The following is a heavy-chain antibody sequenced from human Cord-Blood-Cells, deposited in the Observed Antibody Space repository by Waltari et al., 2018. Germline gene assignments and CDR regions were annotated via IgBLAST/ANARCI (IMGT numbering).Heavy chain of an antibody. Sequence: VSCKVSGYTLTELSMHWVRQAPGKGLEWMGGFDPEDGETIYAQKFQGRVTMTEDTSTDTAYMELSSLRSEDTAVYYCATGLVRYCGGDCYSAFDIWGQGTMVTVSS. J-gene: IGHJ3*02. CDR2: FDPEDGET. V-gene: IGHV1-24*01. CDR3: ATGLVRYCGGDCYSAFDI. D-gene: IGHD2-21*02. CDR1: GYTLTELS.